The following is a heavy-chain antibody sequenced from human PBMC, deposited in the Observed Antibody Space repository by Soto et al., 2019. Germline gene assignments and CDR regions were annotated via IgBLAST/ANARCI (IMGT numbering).Heavy chain of an antibody. CDR1: GFTFSRYA. CDR3: ARRGGSNGWGDFDS. Sequence: EVHLLESGGDVVQPGRSLRLSCAASGFTFSRYAMNWVRQAPGKGLEWVSSISYSDHSTYYADSVKGRFTISRDNSKDTLYLQMNNLRAEDTAVYYCARRGGSNGWGDFDSWGQGTLVSVSS. J-gene: IGHJ4*02. D-gene: IGHD6-19*01. V-gene: IGHV3-23*01. CDR2: ISYSDHST.